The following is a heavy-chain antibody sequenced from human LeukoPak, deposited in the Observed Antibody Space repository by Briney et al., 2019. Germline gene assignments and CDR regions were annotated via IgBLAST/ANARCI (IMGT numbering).Heavy chain of an antibody. J-gene: IGHJ4*02. CDR3: ARARGSTSCYEN. D-gene: IGHD2-2*01. CDR1: RFTFSNYA. V-gene: IGHV3-53*04. Sequence: GGSLRLSCAASRFTFSNYAMSWVRQAPGKGLEWVSVIYSGGSTYYADSVKGRFTISRHNSKNTLYLQMNSLRAEDTAVYYCARARGSTSCYENWGQGTLVTVSS. CDR2: IYSGGST.